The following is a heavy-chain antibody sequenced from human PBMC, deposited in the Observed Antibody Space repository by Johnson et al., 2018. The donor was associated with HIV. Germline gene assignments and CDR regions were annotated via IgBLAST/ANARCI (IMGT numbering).Heavy chain of an antibody. J-gene: IGHJ3*02. CDR2: ISVTGSVI. D-gene: IGHD2-15*01. CDR3: ARVARHDGWWFDAFDI. CDR1: GFSFSDYY. V-gene: IGHV3-11*04. Sequence: VQLVESGGGLVKPGGSLRLSCTISGFSFSDYYMSWFRQAPGKGLEWLSYISVTGSVIYYADSVKGRFTISRENTKNSVYLQMNSPTAEDTAVYYCARVARHDGWWFDAFDIWGQGTMVTVSS.